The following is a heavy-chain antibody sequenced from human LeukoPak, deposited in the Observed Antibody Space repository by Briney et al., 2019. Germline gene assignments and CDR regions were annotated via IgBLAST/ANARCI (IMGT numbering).Heavy chain of an antibody. CDR3: AKAPAPYYYYYGMDV. CDR2: INSDGSST. V-gene: IGHV3-74*01. CDR1: GFTFSSYW. Sequence: PGGSLRLSCAASGFTFSSYWMHWVRQAPGKGLVWVSRINSDGSSTSYADSVKGRFTISRDNAKNTLYLQMNSLRAEDTAIYYCAKAPAPYYYYYGMDVWGQGTAVTVSS. J-gene: IGHJ6*02.